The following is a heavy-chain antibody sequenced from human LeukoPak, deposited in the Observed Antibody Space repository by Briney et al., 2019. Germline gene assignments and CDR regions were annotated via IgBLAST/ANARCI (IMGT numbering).Heavy chain of an antibody. Sequence: GGSLRLSCAASGFTFSSYAMSWVRQAPGKGLEWVSGISWNSGSIGYADSVKGRFTISRDNAKNSLYLQMNSLRAEDTALYYCAKDISGLGFDYWGQGTLVTVSS. CDR3: AKDISGLGFDY. V-gene: IGHV3-9*01. CDR2: ISWNSGSI. J-gene: IGHJ4*02. D-gene: IGHD3-10*01. CDR1: GFTFSSYA.